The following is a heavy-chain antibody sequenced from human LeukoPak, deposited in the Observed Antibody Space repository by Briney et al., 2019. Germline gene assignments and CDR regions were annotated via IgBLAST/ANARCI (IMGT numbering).Heavy chain of an antibody. D-gene: IGHD6-19*01. CDR1: GFSFTNNW. CDR3: ARDGYSNGWSLDY. J-gene: IGHJ4*02. Sequence: GESLKISCKGSGFSFTNNWIAWVRQMPGKGLEWMGIIYPGDADTRYSPSFQGQVTISADKSINTAYLQWSSLKASDTAMYYCARDGYSNGWSLDYWGQGTLVTVSS. CDR2: IYPGDADT. V-gene: IGHV5-51*01.